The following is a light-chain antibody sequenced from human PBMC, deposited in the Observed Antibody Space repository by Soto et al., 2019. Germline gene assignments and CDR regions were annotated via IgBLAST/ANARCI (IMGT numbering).Light chain of an antibody. CDR1: QGISND. CDR2: TAS. Sequence: DIQMTQTPSSLSASVGDRVTITCRASQGISNDLAWFQQKPGKAPKTLIHTASTLQTEAPSKFSGSGSETDFTLIISSLQPEDFATYYCQQYNSYPRTLRQGTSLEV. V-gene: IGKV1-16*02. J-gene: IGKJ2*01. CDR3: QQYNSYPRT.